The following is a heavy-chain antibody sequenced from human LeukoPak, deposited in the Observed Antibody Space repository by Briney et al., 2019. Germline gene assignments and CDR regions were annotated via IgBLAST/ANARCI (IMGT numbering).Heavy chain of an antibody. V-gene: IGHV3-23*01. CDR3: AKDLVGSYCSSTSCYGY. CDR2: ISGSGGST. Sequence: WIRQPPGKGLEWVSAISGSGGSTYYADSVKGRFTISRDNSKNTLYLQMNSLRAEDTAVYYCAKDLVGSYCSSTSCYGYWGQGTLVTVSS. J-gene: IGHJ4*02. D-gene: IGHD2-2*01.